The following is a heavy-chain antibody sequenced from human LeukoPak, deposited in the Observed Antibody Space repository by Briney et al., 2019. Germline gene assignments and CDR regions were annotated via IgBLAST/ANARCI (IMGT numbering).Heavy chain of an antibody. CDR3: AKTPDSSGYYHDAFDI. CDR1: GFTFSSYA. V-gene: IGHV3-23*01. CDR2: ISGSGGST. Sequence: GGSLRLSCAASGFTFSSYAMSWVRQAPGKGLEWVSAISGSGGSTYYADSVKGRFTNSRDNSKNTLYLQMNSLRAEDTAVYYCAKTPDSSGYYHDAFDIWGQRDNGHRLF. D-gene: IGHD3-22*01. J-gene: IGHJ3*02.